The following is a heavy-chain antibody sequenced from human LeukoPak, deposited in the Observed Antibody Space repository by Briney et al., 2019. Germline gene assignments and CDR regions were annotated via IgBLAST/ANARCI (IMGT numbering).Heavy chain of an antibody. CDR2: ISTSGST. CDR1: GFTFRSYA. J-gene: IGHJ4*02. D-gene: IGHD7-27*01. Sequence: GGSLRLSCAASGFTFRSYAMSWVRQAPGKGLEWVSAISTSGSTFYADSVKGRFTISRDNSKNTLYLQMNSLRAEDTAVYYCARKVPGAHVDYWGQGTLVTVSP. CDR3: ARKVPGAHVDY. V-gene: IGHV3-23*01.